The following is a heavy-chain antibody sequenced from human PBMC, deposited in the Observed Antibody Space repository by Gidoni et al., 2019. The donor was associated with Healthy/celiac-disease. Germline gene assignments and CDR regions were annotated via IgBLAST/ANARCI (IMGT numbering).Heavy chain of an antibody. V-gene: IGHV3-48*02. Sequence: EVQLVESGGGLVQPGGSLRLSCAASGFPFSSYSMNWVRQAPGKGLEWVSYISSSSSTIYSADSVKGRLTISRDNSKNSLYLQMNSLRDEDTAVYYCARDRRRGPIAAAGVDYWGQGTLVTVSS. D-gene: IGHD6-13*01. CDR2: ISSSSSTI. J-gene: IGHJ4*02. CDR3: ARDRRRGPIAAAGVDY. CDR1: GFPFSSYS.